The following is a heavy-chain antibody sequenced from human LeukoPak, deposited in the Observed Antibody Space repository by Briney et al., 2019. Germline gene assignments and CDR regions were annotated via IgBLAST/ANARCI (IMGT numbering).Heavy chain of an antibody. J-gene: IGHJ2*01. CDR1: GGSISSYY. CDR2: IYYSGST. V-gene: IGHV4-59*01. D-gene: IGHD6-19*01. CDR3: ARDHGAVPGTEGTFDL. Sequence: SETLSLTCTVSGGSISSYYWSWIRQPPGKGLEWIGYIYYSGSTNYNPSLKSRVTISVDTSKNQFSLKLSSVTAADTAVYYCARDHGAVPGTEGTFDLWGRGTLVTVSS.